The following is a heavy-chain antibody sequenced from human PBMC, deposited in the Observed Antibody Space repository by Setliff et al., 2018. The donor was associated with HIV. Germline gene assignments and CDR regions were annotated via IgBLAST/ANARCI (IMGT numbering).Heavy chain of an antibody. CDR3: TGDYNSGSNRFDY. CDR1: GCSISSSSYY. Sequence: PSETLSLTCTVSGCSISSSSYYWGWIRQPPGKGLEWIGSIYYSGSAYYNPSLKSRVTMSVDTSKNQFSLQRSSVTAADTAVYYCTGDYNSGSNRFDYWGQGTPVTVSS. V-gene: IGHV4-39*01. CDR2: IYYSGSA. D-gene: IGHD3-10*01. J-gene: IGHJ4*02.